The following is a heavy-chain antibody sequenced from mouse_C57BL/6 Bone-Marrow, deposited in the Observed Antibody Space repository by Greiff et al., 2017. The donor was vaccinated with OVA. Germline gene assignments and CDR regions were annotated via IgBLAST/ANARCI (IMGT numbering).Heavy chain of an antibody. CDR1: GYTFTDYY. CDR2: INPYNGGT. CDR3: ARDSKGWYFDV. Sequence: EVKLVESGPVLVKPGASVKMSCKASGYTFTDYYMNWVKQSHGKSLEWIGVINPYNGGTSYNQKFKGKATLTVDKSSSTAYMELNSLTSEDSAVYYCARDSKGWYFDVWGTGTTVTVSS. D-gene: IGHD2-5*01. V-gene: IGHV1-19*01. J-gene: IGHJ1*03.